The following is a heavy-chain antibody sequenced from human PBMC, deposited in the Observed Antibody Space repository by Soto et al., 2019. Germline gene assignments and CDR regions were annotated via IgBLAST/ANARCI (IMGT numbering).Heavy chain of an antibody. CDR3: AREILGYCSGGSCYSGEGYYFDY. Sequence: QVQLVESGGGVVQPGRSLRLSCAASGFTFSSYGMHWVRQAPGKGLEWVAVIWYDGSNKYYADSVKGRFTISRDNSKNTLYLQMNSLRAEDTAVYYCAREILGYCSGGSCYSGEGYYFDYWGQGTLVTVSS. V-gene: IGHV3-33*01. CDR1: GFTFSSYG. J-gene: IGHJ4*02. D-gene: IGHD2-15*01. CDR2: IWYDGSNK.